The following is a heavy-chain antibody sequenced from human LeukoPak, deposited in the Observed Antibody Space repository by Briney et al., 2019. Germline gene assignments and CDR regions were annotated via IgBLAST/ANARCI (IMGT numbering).Heavy chain of an antibody. CDR3: GLLGIAAAGTSTFDY. CDR1: GGSISSSSYY. J-gene: IGHJ4*02. Sequence: SETLSLTCTVSGGSISSSSYYWGWIRQPPGKGLEWTGSIYYSGSTYYNPSLKSRVTISVDTSKNQFSLKLSSVTAADTAVYYCGLLGIAAAGTSTFDYWGQGTLVTVSS. CDR2: IYYSGST. D-gene: IGHD6-13*01. V-gene: IGHV4-39*07.